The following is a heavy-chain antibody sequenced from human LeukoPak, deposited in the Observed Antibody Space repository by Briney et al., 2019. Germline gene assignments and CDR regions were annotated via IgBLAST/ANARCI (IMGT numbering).Heavy chain of an antibody. CDR2: INPSGGST. J-gene: IGHJ4*02. CDR3: ASLGIAAPYFDY. CDR1: GYTFTGYY. D-gene: IGHD6-6*01. V-gene: IGHV1-46*03. Sequence: ASVKVSCKASGYTFTGYYMHWVRQAPGQGLEWMGIINPSGGSTSYAQKFQGRVTMTRDTSTSTVYMELSSLRSEDTAVYYCASLGIAAPYFDYWGQGTLVTVPS.